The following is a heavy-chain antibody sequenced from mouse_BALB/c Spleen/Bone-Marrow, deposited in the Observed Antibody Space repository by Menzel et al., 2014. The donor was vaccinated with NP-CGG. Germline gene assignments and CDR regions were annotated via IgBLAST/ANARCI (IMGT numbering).Heavy chain of an antibody. J-gene: IGHJ3*01. V-gene: IGHV14-3*02. CDR1: GFNIKDTY. CDR2: IDPANGNT. Sequence: DVKLVESGAELVKPGASVKLSCTASGFNIKDTYMHWVKQRPEQGLEWIGRIDPANGNTKYDPKFQGKATITADTSSNTASLQLSGVTSEDTAAYYCATYYYASIYGFAYWGQGTLFTVSA. D-gene: IGHD1-1*01. CDR3: ATYYYASIYGFAY.